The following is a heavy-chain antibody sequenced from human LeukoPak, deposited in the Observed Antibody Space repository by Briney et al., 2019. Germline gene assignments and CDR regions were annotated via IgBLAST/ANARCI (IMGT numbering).Heavy chain of an antibody. CDR2: ISSSSSYI. Sequence: PGGSLRLSCAASGFTFSSYSMNWVRQAPGKGLEWVSSISSSSSYIYYADSVKGRFTISRDNAKNSLYLQMNSLRAEDTAVYYCARQYYDYVWGSYGPEGDAFDIWGQGTMVTVSS. V-gene: IGHV3-21*01. J-gene: IGHJ3*02. CDR3: ARQYYDYVWGSYGPEGDAFDI. D-gene: IGHD3-16*01. CDR1: GFTFSSYS.